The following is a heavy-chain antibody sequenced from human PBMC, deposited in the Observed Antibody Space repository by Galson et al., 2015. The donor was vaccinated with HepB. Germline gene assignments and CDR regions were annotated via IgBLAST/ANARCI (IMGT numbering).Heavy chain of an antibody. V-gene: IGHV3-23*01. CDR2: ISGSGGST. J-gene: IGHJ3*02. Sequence: LRLSCAASGFTFSSYAMSWVRQAPGKGLEWVSAISGSGGSTYYADSVKGRFTISRDNSKNTLYLQMNSLRAEDTAVYYCAAPTEKWLLTAFDIWGQGTMVTVSS. CDR1: GFTFSSYA. D-gene: IGHD3-22*01. CDR3: AAPTEKWLLTAFDI.